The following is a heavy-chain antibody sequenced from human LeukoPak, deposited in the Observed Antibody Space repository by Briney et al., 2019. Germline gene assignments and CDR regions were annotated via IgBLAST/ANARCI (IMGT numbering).Heavy chain of an antibody. V-gene: IGHV4-4*07. D-gene: IGHD3-22*01. CDR1: GGSISSYY. J-gene: IGHJ5*02. Sequence: SETLSLTCTVSGGSISSYYWSWIRQPAGKGLEWIGRIYTTGSTNYSPSLESRVTMSVDTSKNQFSLKLSSLTAADTAVYYCARAKYYDSGGYYPGWFDPWGQGTLVTVSS. CDR2: IYTTGST. CDR3: ARAKYYDSGGYYPGWFDP.